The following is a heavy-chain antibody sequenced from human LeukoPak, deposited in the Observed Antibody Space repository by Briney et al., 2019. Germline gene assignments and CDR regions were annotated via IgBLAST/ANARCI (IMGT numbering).Heavy chain of an antibody. CDR2: VYYSGST. V-gene: IGHV4-59*01. D-gene: IGHD3-16*02. Sequence: SETLSLTCTVSGGSIGTYSWTWIRPPPGKGLEWIGYVYYSGSTNYNPSLKSRVTIAVDTSKNQFSLKLSSVTAADTAVYFCARSPIVVMWGGYMDVWGKGTTVTVSS. CDR3: ARSPIVVMWGGYMDV. CDR1: GGSIGTYS. J-gene: IGHJ6*03.